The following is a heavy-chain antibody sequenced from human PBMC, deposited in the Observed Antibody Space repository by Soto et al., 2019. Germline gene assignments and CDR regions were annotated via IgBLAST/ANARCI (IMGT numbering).Heavy chain of an antibody. CDR3: ARDSSAIFRYCDWLPNYYFCGMGV. CDR2: ISSSCSTI. D-gene: IGHD3-9*01. V-gene: IGHV3-48*03. Sequence: WVSKKKGSGRVWVSYISSSCSTIYYADSVKGRFTISRDNAKNSLYLQMNSLRAEDTAVYYCARDSSAIFRYCDWLPNYYFCGMGVWGQGPT. J-gene: IGHJ6*02.